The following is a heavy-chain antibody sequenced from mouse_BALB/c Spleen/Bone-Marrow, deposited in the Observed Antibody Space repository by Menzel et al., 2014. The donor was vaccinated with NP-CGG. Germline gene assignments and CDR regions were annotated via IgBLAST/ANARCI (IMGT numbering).Heavy chain of an antibody. CDR1: GFSLSSYW. V-gene: IGHV5-6-3*01. J-gene: IGHJ3*02. Sequence: EESGGRLVTPGTPLTLTCKASGFSLSSYWMSWVRQAPGKGLEWIGIIDTDSGRTWYASWANGRFTISKTSTTVDLKINSPTTEDTATYFCARSDLASISVFTLWGQGTLVTVS. CDR2: IDTDSGRT. D-gene: IGHD1-3*01. CDR3: ARSDLASISVFTL.